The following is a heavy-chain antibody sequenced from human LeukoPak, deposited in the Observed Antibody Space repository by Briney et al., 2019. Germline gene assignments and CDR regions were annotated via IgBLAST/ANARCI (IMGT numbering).Heavy chain of an antibody. CDR3: AGVGVVPAALYYFDY. J-gene: IGHJ4*02. CDR2: IYSGGST. CDR1: GFTVSSNY. V-gene: IGHV3-53*01. D-gene: IGHD2-2*01. Sequence: GGSLRLSCAASGFTVSSNYMSWVRQAPGKGLEWVSVIYSGGSTYYADSVKGRFTISRDNSKNTLYLQMNSLRAEDTAVYYCAGVGVVPAALYYFDYWGQGTLVTVSS.